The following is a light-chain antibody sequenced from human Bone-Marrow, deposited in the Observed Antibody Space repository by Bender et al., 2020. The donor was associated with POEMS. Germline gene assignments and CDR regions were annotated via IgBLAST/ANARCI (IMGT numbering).Light chain of an antibody. CDR1: SSLIGVNY. Sequence: QSVLTQPPSVSAAPGQRVTISCSGSSSLIGVNYVSWYQYLPGTAPKVLIYDNNKRPSRIPDQFSGSNSGTSATLDITGLQTGDEADYYCGTWDSSLSVWVFGGGTKLTVL. CDR2: DNN. CDR3: GTWDSSLSVWV. J-gene: IGLJ3*02. V-gene: IGLV1-51*01.